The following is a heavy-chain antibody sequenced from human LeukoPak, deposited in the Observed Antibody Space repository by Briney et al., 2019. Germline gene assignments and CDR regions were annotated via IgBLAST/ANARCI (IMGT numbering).Heavy chain of an antibody. J-gene: IGHJ5*01. CDR2: INANSGTR. V-gene: IGHV3-23*01. CDR1: GFAFSFFA. CDR3: AKPISGGLAVTADWFAP. Sequence: PGGSLRLSCEASGFAFSFFAMSWLRHAPGKGLEWVFTINANSGTRSYAASVRGRFTISRDNSKNTLYLQLNTLRADDTAVYYCAKPISGGLAVTADWFAPWGQGTLVVVSS. D-gene: IGHD6-19*01.